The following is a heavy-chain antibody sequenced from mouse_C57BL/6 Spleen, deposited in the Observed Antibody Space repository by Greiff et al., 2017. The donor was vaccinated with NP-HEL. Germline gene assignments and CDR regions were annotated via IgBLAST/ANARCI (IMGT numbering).Heavy chain of an antibody. CDR3: ATQPSFLYYFDY. Sequence: VHVKQSGAELVKPGASVKLSCTASGFNIKDYYMHWVKQRTEQGLEWIGRIDPEDGETKYAPKFQGKATITADTSSNTAYLQLSSLTSEDTAVYYCATQPSFLYYFDYWGQGTTLTVSS. V-gene: IGHV14-2*01. J-gene: IGHJ2*01. D-gene: IGHD3-2*02. CDR2: IDPEDGET. CDR1: GFNIKDYY.